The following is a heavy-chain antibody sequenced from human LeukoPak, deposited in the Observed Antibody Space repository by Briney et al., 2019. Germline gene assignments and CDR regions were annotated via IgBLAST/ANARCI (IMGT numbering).Heavy chain of an antibody. CDR3: ARNRWEPYHNDAFDV. CDR1: GYTFTSYG. D-gene: IGHD1-26*01. CDR2: ISVYNGNT. Sequence: ASVKVSCKASGYTFTSYGIRWVRQAPGQGLEWMGWISVYNGNTNSTQKLQGRVTMTTDTSTSTAYMELRSLRSDDTAVYYCARNRWEPYHNDAFDVWGQGTMVTVSS. V-gene: IGHV1-18*01. J-gene: IGHJ3*01.